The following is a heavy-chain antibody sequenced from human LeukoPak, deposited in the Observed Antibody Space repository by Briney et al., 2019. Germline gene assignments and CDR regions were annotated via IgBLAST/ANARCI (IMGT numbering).Heavy chain of an antibody. J-gene: IGHJ5*02. D-gene: IGHD3-3*01. CDR1: GGSVNNNNYY. CDR3: VRDLEWPYIGYFDP. CDR2: IYYSGSS. V-gene: IGHV4-39*07. Sequence: SETLSLTCTVSGGSVNNNNYYWGWIRQPPGKGLEWIATIYYSGSSYYNPSLKSRVTISVDTSKNQFSLNLRSLTAADTAMYYCVRDLEWPYIGYFDPWGQGTLVTVSS.